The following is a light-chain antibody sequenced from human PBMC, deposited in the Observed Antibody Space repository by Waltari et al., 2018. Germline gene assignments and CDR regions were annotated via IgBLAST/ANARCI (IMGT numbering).Light chain of an antibody. J-gene: IGLJ3*02. V-gene: IGLV2-14*01. CDR3: SSYTSSSTPWV. CDR2: EVS. CDR1: SSDVGGYNY. Sequence: QSALTQPASVSGSPGQSITISCTGPSSDVGGYNYFSWYQQHPGKAPKLMIYEVSNRPSGVSNRFSGSKSGNTASLTISGLQAEDEADYYCSSYTSSSTPWVFGGGTKLTVL.